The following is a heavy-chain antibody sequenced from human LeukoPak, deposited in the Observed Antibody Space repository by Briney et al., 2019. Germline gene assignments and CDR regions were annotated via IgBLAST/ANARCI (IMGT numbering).Heavy chain of an antibody. D-gene: IGHD3-10*01. CDR1: GFTFSSYG. CDR2: ISGSGGTT. CDR3: ARLRFGELLSSGDY. J-gene: IGHJ4*02. V-gene: IGHV3-23*01. Sequence: GGSLRLSCAASGFTFSSYGMSWVRQAPGKGLEWVSVISGSGGTTYYADSVKGRFTISRDNSKNTLYLQMNSLRAEDTAVYYCARLRFGELLSSGDYWGQGTLVTVSS.